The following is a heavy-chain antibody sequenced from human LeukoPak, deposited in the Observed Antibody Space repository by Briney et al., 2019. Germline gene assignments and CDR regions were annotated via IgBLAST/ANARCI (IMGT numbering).Heavy chain of an antibody. Sequence: SGTLSLTCAVSGGSISSSNWWSWVRQPPGKGLEWIGEIYHSGSTNYNPSLKSRVTISVDKFKNQFSLKLSSVTAADTAVYYCARVLPPYYYDRKWGGDAFDIWGQGTMVTVSS. D-gene: IGHD3-22*01. CDR3: ARVLPPYYYDRKWGGDAFDI. CDR2: IYHSGST. CDR1: GGSISSSNW. V-gene: IGHV4-4*02. J-gene: IGHJ3*02.